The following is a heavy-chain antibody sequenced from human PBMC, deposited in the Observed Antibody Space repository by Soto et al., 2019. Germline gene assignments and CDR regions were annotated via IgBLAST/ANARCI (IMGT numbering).Heavy chain of an antibody. CDR2: IIPIFGTA. D-gene: IGHD3-22*01. V-gene: IGHV1-69*01. CDR1: GGTFSSYA. Sequence: QVQLVQSGAEVKKPGSSVKVSCKASGGTFSSYAISWVRQAPGQGLEWMGGIIPIFGTANYAQKFQGRVTITAEESTSTAYMELSSLRSEDTAVYYCSYYYDSSGPFRYYYGMDVWGQGTTVTVSS. CDR3: SYYYDSSGPFRYYYGMDV. J-gene: IGHJ6*02.